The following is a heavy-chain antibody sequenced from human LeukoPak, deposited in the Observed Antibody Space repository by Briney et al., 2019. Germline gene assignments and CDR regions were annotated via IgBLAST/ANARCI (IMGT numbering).Heavy chain of an antibody. V-gene: IGHV4-31*03. CDR3: ARDRWGAAAGFDY. D-gene: IGHD6-13*01. J-gene: IGHJ4*02. CDR2: IYYSGST. Sequence: NPSETLSLTCTVSGGSISSGGYYWSWIRQHPGKGLEWIGYIYYSGSTYYNPSLKSRVTISVDTSKNQFSLKLSSVTAADTAVYYCARDRWGAAAGFDYWGQGTLVTVSS. CDR1: GGSISSGGYY.